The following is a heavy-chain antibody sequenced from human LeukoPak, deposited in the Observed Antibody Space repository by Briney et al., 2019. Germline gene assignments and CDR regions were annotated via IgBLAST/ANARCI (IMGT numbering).Heavy chain of an antibody. CDR3: ARDRRYSSSWLFDY. Sequence: PSETLSLTCTVSGGSISSYYWSWIRQPAGKGLEWIGRIYTSGSTNYNPSLKSRVTMSVDTSKNQFSLKLSSVTAADTAVYYCARDRRYSSSWLFDYWGQGTLATVSS. D-gene: IGHD6-13*01. CDR1: GGSISSYY. CDR2: IYTSGST. V-gene: IGHV4-4*07. J-gene: IGHJ4*02.